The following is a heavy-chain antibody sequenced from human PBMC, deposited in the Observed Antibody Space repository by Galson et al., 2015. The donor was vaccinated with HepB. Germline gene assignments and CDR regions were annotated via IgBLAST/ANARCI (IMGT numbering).Heavy chain of an antibody. CDR3: ARDEDCSSTSCYFSRYYYYGMDV. D-gene: IGHD2-2*01. J-gene: IGHJ6*02. V-gene: IGHV3-33*01. CDR2: IWYDGSNK. Sequence: SLRLSCAASGFTFSSYAMHWVRQAPGKGQEWVAVIWYDGSNKYYADSVKGRFTISRDNSKNTLYLQMNSLRAEDTAVYYCARDEDCSSTSCYFSRYYYYGMDVWGQGTTVTVSS. CDR1: GFTFSSYA.